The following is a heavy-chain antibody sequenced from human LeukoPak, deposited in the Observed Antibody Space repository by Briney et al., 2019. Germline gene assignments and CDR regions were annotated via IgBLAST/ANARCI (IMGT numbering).Heavy chain of an antibody. D-gene: IGHD3-22*01. J-gene: IGHJ4*02. CDR3: GTDGDYYDSSGHYKR. Sequence: ASVKVSCKVSGYTLTELSMHWVRQAPGKGLEWMGGFDPEDGETMNAQKFQGRVTMTEDTSTDTAYMELSSLTSEDTAVYYCGTDGDYYDSSGHYKRWGQGALVTVSS. CDR1: GYTLTELS. CDR2: FDPEDGET. V-gene: IGHV1-24*01.